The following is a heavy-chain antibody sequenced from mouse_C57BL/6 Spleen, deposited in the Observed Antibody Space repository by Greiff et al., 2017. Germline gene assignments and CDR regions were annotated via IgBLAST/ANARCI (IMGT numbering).Heavy chain of an antibody. V-gene: IGHV1-64*01. J-gene: IGHJ1*03. Sequence: QVQLKQPGAELVKPGASVTLSCKASGYTFTSYWMHWVQQRPGQGLDWIGLIHPNSGSTNYNEKFKSRATLTVDKSSSTAYMKLSSLTSEDSAVYYCASSGKGWYFDVWGTGTTVTVSS. CDR1: GYTFTSYW. CDR2: IHPNSGST. CDR3: ASSGKGWYFDV. D-gene: IGHD4-1*01.